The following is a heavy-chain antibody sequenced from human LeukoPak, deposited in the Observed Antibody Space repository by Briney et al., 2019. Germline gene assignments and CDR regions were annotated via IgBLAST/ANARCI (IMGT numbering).Heavy chain of an antibody. CDR3: ARVRFYGPYYYGMDV. Sequence: GGSLRLSCAASGFTFSSYGMHWVRQAPGKGLEWVAFIRYDGSNKYYADSVKGRFTISRDNSKNTLYLQMNSLRAEDTAVYYCARVRFYGPYYYGMDVWGQGTTVTVSS. CDR1: GFTFSSYG. V-gene: IGHV3-30*02. CDR2: IRYDGSNK. D-gene: IGHD2/OR15-2a*01. J-gene: IGHJ6*02.